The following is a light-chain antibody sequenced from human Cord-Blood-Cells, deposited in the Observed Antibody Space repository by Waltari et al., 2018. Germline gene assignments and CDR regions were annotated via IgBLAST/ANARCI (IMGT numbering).Light chain of an antibody. Sequence: QSALTQPPSASGPPGQSVTIPCTGPSRDVGGYNYVSWYQQHPGNAPKLMIYEVSKRPSGVPDRFSGSKSGNTASLTVSGLQAEDEADYYCSSYAGSNNLVFGGGTKLTVL. CDR3: SSYAGSNNLV. CDR2: EVS. V-gene: IGLV2-8*01. J-gene: IGLJ2*01. CDR1: SRDVGGYNY.